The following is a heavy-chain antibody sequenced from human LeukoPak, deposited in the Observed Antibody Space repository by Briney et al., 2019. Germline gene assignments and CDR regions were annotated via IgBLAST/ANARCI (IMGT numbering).Heavy chain of an antibody. V-gene: IGHV3-21*01. J-gene: IGHJ6*02. CDR3: ARDLKYCSSTSCYWYYYYYGMDV. D-gene: IGHD2-2*01. CDR1: GFTFSSYS. Sequence: GGSLRLSCAASGFTFSSYSMNWVRQAPGKGLEWVSSISSSSSYIYYADSVKGRFTISRDNAKNSLYLQMNSLRAEDTAVYYCARDLKYCSSTSCYWYYYYYGMDVWGQGTTVTVSS. CDR2: ISSSSSYI.